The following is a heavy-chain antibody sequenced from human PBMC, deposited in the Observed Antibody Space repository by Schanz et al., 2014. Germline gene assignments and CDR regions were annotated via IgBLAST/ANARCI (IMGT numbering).Heavy chain of an antibody. Sequence: EVQLVESGGGLVQPGGSLRLCCVASGFTFTGHWMSWVRQAPGKGLEWVANIKEDGSKKYYVDSVRGRFTISRDNSKNTLYLQMNSLRVEDTAVYYCARSMIIVDKAFDYWGQGTLVTVSS. CDR2: IKEDGSKK. V-gene: IGHV3-7*01. CDR3: ARSMIIVDKAFDY. J-gene: IGHJ4*02. D-gene: IGHD3-22*01. CDR1: GFTFTGHW.